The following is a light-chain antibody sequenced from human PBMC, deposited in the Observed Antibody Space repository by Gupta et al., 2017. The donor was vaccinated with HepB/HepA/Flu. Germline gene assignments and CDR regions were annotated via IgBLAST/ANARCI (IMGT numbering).Light chain of an antibody. V-gene: IGLV2-14*01. Sequence: QSALTQPASVSGSPGQSITISCPGTSSDVGGYKYVSWYQQHPGKAPKLMIYNVSNRPSGVSNRFSGSKSDNTASLTISGLQAEDEADYFCISYTGSSTWVFGGGTKLTVL. CDR1: SSDVGGYKY. CDR2: NVS. CDR3: ISYTGSSTWV. J-gene: IGLJ3*02.